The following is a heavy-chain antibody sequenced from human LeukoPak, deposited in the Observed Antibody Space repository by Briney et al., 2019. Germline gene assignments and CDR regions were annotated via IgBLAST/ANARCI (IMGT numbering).Heavy chain of an antibody. CDR1: GGSISSYY. D-gene: IGHD5-12*01. CDR2: INYSGST. J-gene: IGHJ4*02. Sequence: SETLSLTCTVSGGSISSYYWSWIRQPPGKGLECIGYINYSGSTNYNPSLRGRVTISLDTSKNQFSLKLSSVTAADTAVFYCVRDVIGGVATRFDYWGQGTLVTVSS. CDR3: VRDVIGGVATRFDY. V-gene: IGHV4-59*12.